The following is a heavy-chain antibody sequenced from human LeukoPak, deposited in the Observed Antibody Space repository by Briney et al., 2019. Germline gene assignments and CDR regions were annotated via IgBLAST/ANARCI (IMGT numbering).Heavy chain of an antibody. V-gene: IGHV1-2*02. J-gene: IGHJ4*02. CDR2: INPNSGGT. CDR1: GYIFSGYY. Sequence: ASVKVSCKASGYIFSGYYMHWVRQAPGQGLEWMGWINPNSGGTNYAQKFQGGVTMTRDTSISTAYMELNRLRFDDTAVYYCARVGSSVATIRGEFDYWGQGTLVTVSS. CDR3: ARVGSSVATIRGEFDY. D-gene: IGHD5-12*01.